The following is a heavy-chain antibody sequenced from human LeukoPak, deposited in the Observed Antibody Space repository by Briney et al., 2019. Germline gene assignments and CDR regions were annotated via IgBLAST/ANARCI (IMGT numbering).Heavy chain of an antibody. CDR2: INAGNGNT. J-gene: IGHJ6*02. V-gene: IGHV1-3*01. D-gene: IGHD3-3*01. Sequence: VASVKVSCKASGYTFTSYAMHWVRQAPGQRLEWMGWINAGNGNTGYAQKFQGRVTMTRNTSISTAYMELSSLRSEDTAVYYCATSGKRWYYDFWNAYYYYGMDVWGQGTTVTVSS. CDR1: GYTFTSYA. CDR3: ATSGKRWYYDFWNAYYYYGMDV.